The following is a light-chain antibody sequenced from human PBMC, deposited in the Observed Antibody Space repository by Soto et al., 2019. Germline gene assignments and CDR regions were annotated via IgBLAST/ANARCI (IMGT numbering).Light chain of an antibody. J-gene: IGKJ1*01. CDR3: QQSYSNPQT. CDR1: QSISSY. CDR2: AAY. V-gene: IGKV1-39*01. Sequence: DIQMTQSPSSLSASVGDRVTITCRASQSISSYLNWYQQKPGKAPKLLIYAAYTLQSGVPSRFSGSGSGTDFNLTISRLQPEDFATYFCQQSYSNPQTFGQGT.